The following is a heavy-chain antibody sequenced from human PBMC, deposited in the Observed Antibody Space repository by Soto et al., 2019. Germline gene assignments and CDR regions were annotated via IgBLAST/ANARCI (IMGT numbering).Heavy chain of an antibody. CDR3: ARASDYYDSSGYYSPAAPDY. J-gene: IGHJ4*02. Sequence: AVKVSCKASGGTFSSYAISWVRQAPGQGLEWMGGIIPIFGTANYAQKFQGRVTITADESTSTAYMELSSLRSEDTAVYYCARASDYYDSSGYYSPAAPDYWGQGTLVTVSS. V-gene: IGHV1-69*13. D-gene: IGHD3-22*01. CDR1: GGTFSSYA. CDR2: IIPIFGTA.